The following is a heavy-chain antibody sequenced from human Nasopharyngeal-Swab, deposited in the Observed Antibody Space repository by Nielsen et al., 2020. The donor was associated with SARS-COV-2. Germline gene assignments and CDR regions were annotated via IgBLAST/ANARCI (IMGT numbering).Heavy chain of an antibody. Sequence: SQTLSLTCAVYGGSFSDYYWSWIRQPPGKGLEWIGYIYYSGSTYYNPSLKSRVTISVDTSKNQFSLKLSSVTAADTAVYYCARVFEAAAGLDYWGQGTLVTVSS. CDR1: GGSFSDYY. D-gene: IGHD6-13*01. CDR2: IYYSGST. CDR3: ARVFEAAAGLDY. V-gene: IGHV4-30-4*01. J-gene: IGHJ4*02.